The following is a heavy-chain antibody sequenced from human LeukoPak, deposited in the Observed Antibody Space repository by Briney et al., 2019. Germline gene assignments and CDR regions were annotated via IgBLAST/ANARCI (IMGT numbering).Heavy chain of an antibody. CDR1: GYSISSGYY. Sequence: PSETLSLTCAVSGYSISSGYYWGWIRQPPGKGLEWIGSIYHSGSTYYNPSLKSRVTISVDTSKNQFSLKLSSVTAADTAVYYCARVLVVPAVLGAYYYYYGMDVWGQGTTVTVSS. D-gene: IGHD2-2*01. V-gene: IGHV4-38-2*01. CDR3: ARVLVVPAVLGAYYYYYGMDV. CDR2: IYHSGST. J-gene: IGHJ6*02.